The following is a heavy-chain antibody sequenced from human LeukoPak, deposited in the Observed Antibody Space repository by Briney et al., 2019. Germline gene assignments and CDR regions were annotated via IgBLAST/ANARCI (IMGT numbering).Heavy chain of an antibody. CDR3: AREERYSYGD. V-gene: IGHV4-34*01. Sequence: SETLSLTCAVYGGSFSGYYWSWIRQPPGKGLEWIGEINHSGSTNYNPSLKSRVTISVDTSKNQSSLKLSSVTAADTAVYYCAREERYSYGDWGQGTLVTVSS. CDR1: GGSFSGYY. CDR2: INHSGST. J-gene: IGHJ4*02. D-gene: IGHD5-18*01.